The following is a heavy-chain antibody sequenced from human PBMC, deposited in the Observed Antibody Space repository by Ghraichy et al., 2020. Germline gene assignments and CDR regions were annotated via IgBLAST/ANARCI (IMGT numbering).Heavy chain of an antibody. CDR2: IIPIFGTA. CDR3: AIGRIAAAGRGWFDP. CDR1: GGTFSSYA. V-gene: IGHV1-69*13. Sequence: SVKVSCKASGGTFSSYAIRWVRQAPGQGLEWMGGIIPIFGTANYAQKFQGRVTITADESTSTAYMELSSLRSEDTAVYYCAIGRIAAAGRGWFDPWGQGTLVTVSS. J-gene: IGHJ5*02. D-gene: IGHD6-13*01.